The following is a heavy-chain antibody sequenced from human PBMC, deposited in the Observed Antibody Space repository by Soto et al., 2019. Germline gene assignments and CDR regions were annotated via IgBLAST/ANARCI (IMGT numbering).Heavy chain of an antibody. CDR2: ISYDGSNK. CDR3: ARAASLHTWGFGMDV. Sequence: QVQLVESGGGVVQPGRSLRLSCAASGFTYSSYAMHWVRQAPGKGLEWVALISYDGSNKYYADSVKGRFTISRDNSKNTLYLQMNSLRAEDTAVYYCARAASLHTWGFGMDVWGQGTTVTVSS. V-gene: IGHV3-30-3*01. CDR1: GFTYSSYA. D-gene: IGHD2-2*01. J-gene: IGHJ6*02.